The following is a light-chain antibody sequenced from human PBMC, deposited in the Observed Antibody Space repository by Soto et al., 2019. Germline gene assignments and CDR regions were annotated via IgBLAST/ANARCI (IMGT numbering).Light chain of an antibody. CDR3: QHRSVWPPVST. V-gene: IGKV3-11*01. Sequence: EIVLTQSPATLSLSPGERVTLSCRASQTVSDYFAWYQQKPGQPPSLLIYGTSYRATGVPVRFSGSVSGTDFTLTISSLEPEDFAVYYCQHRSVWPPVSTFGQGTKLEI. J-gene: IGKJ2*01. CDR2: GTS. CDR1: QTVSDY.